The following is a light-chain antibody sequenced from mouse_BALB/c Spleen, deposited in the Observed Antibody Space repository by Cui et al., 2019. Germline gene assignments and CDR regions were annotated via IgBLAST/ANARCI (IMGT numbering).Light chain of an antibody. CDR3: QQWSSNPPT. V-gene: IGKV4-68*01. J-gene: IGKJ5*01. CDR2: LTS. CDR1: SSVSY. Sequence: QIVLTQSPALMSAAPGEKVTMTCSASSSVSYMYLYQQKPRSSPKPWIYLTSNLASGVPARFSGSGSGTSYSLTISSMEAEDAATYYCQQWSSNPPTFGAGTKLELK.